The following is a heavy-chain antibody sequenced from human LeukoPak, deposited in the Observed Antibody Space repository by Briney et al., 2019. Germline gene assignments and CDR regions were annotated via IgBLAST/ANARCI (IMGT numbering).Heavy chain of an antibody. V-gene: IGHV3-30*02. CDR3: ARGITMIVAAQYFQH. J-gene: IGHJ1*01. Sequence: PGGSLRLSCAASGFTFSSYGMHWVRQAPGKGLEWVAFIRYDGSNKYYADSVKGRFTISRDNSKNTLYLQMNSLRAEDTAVYYCARGITMIVAAQYFQHWGQGTLVTVSS. CDR1: GFTFSSYG. CDR2: IRYDGSNK. D-gene: IGHD3-22*01.